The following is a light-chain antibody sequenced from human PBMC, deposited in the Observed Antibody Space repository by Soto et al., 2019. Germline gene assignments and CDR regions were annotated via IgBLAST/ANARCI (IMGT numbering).Light chain of an antibody. CDR3: QQYGTSRWT. J-gene: IGKJ1*01. V-gene: IGKV3-20*01. Sequence: EIVLTQSPGTLSLSPGERATLSCRASQSVSSSDLAWYQQRPGQAPRLLIFGASSRATGIPERFSGSGSGTHFTLPISRRDPEDFAVYYCQQYGTSRWTFGQGTEVQI. CDR2: GAS. CDR1: QSVSSSD.